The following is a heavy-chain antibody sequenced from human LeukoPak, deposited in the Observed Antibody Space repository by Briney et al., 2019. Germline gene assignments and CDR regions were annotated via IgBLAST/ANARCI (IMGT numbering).Heavy chain of an antibody. CDR3: ARGGGLDV. CDR1: VFTFSSYW. Sequence: GGSLRLSCAASVFTFSSYWMNWARQAPGKGLEWVASINHNGNVNYYVDSVKGRFTISRGNAKNSLYLQMSNLRAEDTAVYFCARGGGLDVWGQGATVTVSS. CDR2: INHNGNVN. D-gene: IGHD3-16*01. V-gene: IGHV3-7*03. J-gene: IGHJ6*02.